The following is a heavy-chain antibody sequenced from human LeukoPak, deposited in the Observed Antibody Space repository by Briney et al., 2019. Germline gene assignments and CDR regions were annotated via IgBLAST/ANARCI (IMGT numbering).Heavy chain of an antibody. CDR3: ARARCDTCGYGS. CDR1: GFTVTSTY. Sequence: RGSLRLSCAASGFTVTSTYMSWVRQAPGKGLEWVAVIYSAGHTYYAGSVRGRFTISRDTSKNTLYLQMNSLRAEDTAEYYCARARCDTCGYGSWGQGTLVTVSS. V-gene: IGHV3-66*02. J-gene: IGHJ5*02. D-gene: IGHD3-22*01. CDR2: IYSAGHT.